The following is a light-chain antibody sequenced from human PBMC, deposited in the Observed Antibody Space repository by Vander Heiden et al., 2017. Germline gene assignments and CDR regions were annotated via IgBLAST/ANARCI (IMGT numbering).Light chain of an antibody. CDR1: QSVSSN. V-gene: IGKV3-15*01. CDR2: GAS. Sequence: EIVMTQYPATRSVSPGERATLSCRASQSVSSNLAWYQQKLGQAPRLLIYGASTRATGIPARFSGSVSGTEFTLTISSLQSEDFAVYYCQQYNNWPPYTFGQGTKLEIK. J-gene: IGKJ2*01. CDR3: QQYNNWPPYT.